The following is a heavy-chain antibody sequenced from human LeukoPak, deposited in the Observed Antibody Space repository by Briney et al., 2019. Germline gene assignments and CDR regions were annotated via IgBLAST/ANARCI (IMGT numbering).Heavy chain of an antibody. CDR1: VDTLTKNA. J-gene: IGHJ5*02. Sequence: ASVKVSCKASVDTLTKNAISWLRQAPGQGLEWMGWINPNSGDTNYAQKFQDRVTLTRDTSISTAYMEVTNLRSDDTAVYYCARPNGDYYNWFDPWGQGTLVTVSS. CDR2: INPNSGDT. V-gene: IGHV1-2*02. CDR3: ARPNGDYYNWFDP. D-gene: IGHD4-17*01.